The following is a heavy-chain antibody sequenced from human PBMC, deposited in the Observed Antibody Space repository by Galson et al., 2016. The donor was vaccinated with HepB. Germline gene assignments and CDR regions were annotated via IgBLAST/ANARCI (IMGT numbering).Heavy chain of an antibody. CDR2: IFWDDDQ. V-gene: IGHV2-5*02. CDR1: GFSLRTNGVG. J-gene: IGHJ4*02. Sequence: PALVKPTQTLTLTCTFSGFSLRTNGVGVGWIRQPPGKALEWVALIFWDDDQRYSPSLKNRLTITKDTSENQVVLTMTNMDPLDTATYYCAHRPPTAVGGTYCFDHWGQGTLVTVSS. CDR3: AHRPPTAVGGTYCFDH. D-gene: IGHD2-15*01.